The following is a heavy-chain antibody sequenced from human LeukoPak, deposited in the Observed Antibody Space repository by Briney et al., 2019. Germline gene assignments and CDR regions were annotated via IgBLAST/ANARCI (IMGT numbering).Heavy chain of an antibody. CDR3: ARGYYYDSHASPTGYFQD. J-gene: IGHJ1*01. Sequence: GGSLRLSCAASGFPLSSYWMQWVRQVPGKGLMWVSRINSDGSNTRYADSVKGRFTISRDNAKNTVYLQMDSLRAEDTAVYYCARGYYYDSHASPTGYFQDWGQGTLVTVSS. D-gene: IGHD3-22*01. CDR2: INSDGSNT. CDR1: GFPLSSYW. V-gene: IGHV3-74*01.